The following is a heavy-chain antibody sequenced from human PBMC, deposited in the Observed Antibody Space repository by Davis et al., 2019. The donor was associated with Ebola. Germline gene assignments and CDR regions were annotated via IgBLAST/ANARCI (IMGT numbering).Heavy chain of an antibody. Sequence: SETLSLTCPVYGGSLSGYYWSWHRHPPGKGLEWIGEINHSGSTNYNPSLKSRVTISVDTSKNQFSLKLSSVTAADTAVYYCALRFDYWGQETLVTVSS. V-gene: IGHV4-34*01. CDR3: ALRFDY. CDR1: GGSLSGYY. D-gene: IGHD4-17*01. CDR2: INHSGST. J-gene: IGHJ4*02.